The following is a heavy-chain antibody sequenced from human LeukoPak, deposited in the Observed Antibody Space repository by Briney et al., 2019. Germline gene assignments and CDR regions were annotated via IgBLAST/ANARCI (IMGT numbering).Heavy chain of an antibody. V-gene: IGHV1-69*04. J-gene: IGHJ4*02. Sequence: MGRIIPILGIANYAQKFQGRVTITADKSTSTAYMELSSLRSEDTAVYYCARDNDDILTGSNWGQGTLVTVSS. CDR2: IIPILGIA. D-gene: IGHD3-9*01. CDR3: ARDNDDILTGSN.